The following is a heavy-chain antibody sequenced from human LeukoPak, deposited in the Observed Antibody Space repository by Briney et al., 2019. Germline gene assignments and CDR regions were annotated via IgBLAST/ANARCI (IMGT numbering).Heavy chain of an antibody. CDR3: ARDKVVVVPAASMGHNWFDP. J-gene: IGHJ5*02. CDR2: IYTSGST. V-gene: IGHV4-4*07. CDR1: GGSISSYY. Sequence: SETLSLTCTVSGGSISSYYWSWIRQPAGKGLEWIGRIYTSGSTNYNPSLTRRVTMSVDTSKNQFSLKLSSVTAADTAVYYCARDKVVVVPAASMGHNWFDPWGQGTLVTVSS. D-gene: IGHD2-2*01.